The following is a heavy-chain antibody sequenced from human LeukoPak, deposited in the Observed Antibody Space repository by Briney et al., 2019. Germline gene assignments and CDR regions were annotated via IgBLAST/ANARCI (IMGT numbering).Heavy chain of an antibody. Sequence: GGSLRLSCAASGFTFSSYSMNWVRQAPGKGLEWVSSISSSSSYIYYADSLKGRFTISRDNAKNSLYLQMDSLRVEYTAVYYCARGGSAVVVTATTRVFDYWAREPWSPSPQ. CDR1: GFTFSSYS. V-gene: IGHV3-21*01. CDR3: ARGGSAVVVTATTRVFDY. J-gene: IGHJ4*02. CDR2: ISSSSSYI. D-gene: IGHD2-21*02.